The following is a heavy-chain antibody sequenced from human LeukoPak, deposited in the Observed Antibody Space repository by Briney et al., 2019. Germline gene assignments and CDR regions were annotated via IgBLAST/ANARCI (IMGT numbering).Heavy chain of an antibody. J-gene: IGHJ6*03. D-gene: IGHD3-22*01. CDR3: ARVMIPRRTYYYYMDV. V-gene: IGHV4-59*12. CDR1: GGSISSYY. Sequence: SETLSLTCTVSGGSISSYYWSWIRQPPGKGLEWIGSIYYSGSTYYNPSLKSRVTISVDTSKNQFSLKLSSVTAADTAVYYCARVMIPRRTYYYYMDVWGKGTTVTVSS. CDR2: IYYSGST.